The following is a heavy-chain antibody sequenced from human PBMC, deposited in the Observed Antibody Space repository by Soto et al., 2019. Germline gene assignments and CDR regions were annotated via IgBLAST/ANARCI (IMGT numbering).Heavy chain of an antibody. CDR2: IYYSGIT. D-gene: IGHD3-22*01. CDR1: GGSISSGGYY. V-gene: IGHV4-31*03. Sequence: PSETLSLTCTVSGGSISSGGYYWTWIRQHPGKGLEWIGYIYYSGITYYNPSLKSRVTISVDTSKNQFSLKLSSVTAADTAVYYCAREIDDSSGYPHLFDPWGHGILVIVSS. CDR3: AREIDDSSGYPHLFDP. J-gene: IGHJ5*02.